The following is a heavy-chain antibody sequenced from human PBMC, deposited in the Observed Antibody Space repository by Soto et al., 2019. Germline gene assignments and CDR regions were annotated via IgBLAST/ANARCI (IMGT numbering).Heavy chain of an antibody. CDR2: ISYDGSNK. V-gene: IGHV3-30*18. CDR1: GFTFSSYG. Sequence: QVQLVESGGGVVQPGRSLRLSCAASGFTFSSYGMHWVRQAPGKGLEWVAVISYDGSNKYYADSVKGRFTISRDNSKNTLYLQMNSLRGEDTAVYYCAKEGGWYGSGSYSVGENYYGMDVWGQGTTVTVSS. D-gene: IGHD3-10*01. J-gene: IGHJ6*02. CDR3: AKEGGWYGSGSYSVGENYYGMDV.